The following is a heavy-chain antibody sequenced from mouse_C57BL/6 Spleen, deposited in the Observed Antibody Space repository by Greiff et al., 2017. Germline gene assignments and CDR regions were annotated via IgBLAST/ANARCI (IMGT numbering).Heavy chain of an antibody. J-gene: IGHJ4*01. CDR1: GYTFTDYE. CDR3: TRDWRYAMDY. D-gene: IGHD4-1*01. Sequence: VQLQQSGAELVRPGASVTLSCKASGYTFTDYEMHWVKQTPVHGLEWIGAIDPETGGTAYNQKFKGKAILTADKSSSTAYMELRSLTSEDSAVYYNTRDWRYAMDYWGQGTSVTVSS. V-gene: IGHV1-15*01. CDR2: IDPETGGT.